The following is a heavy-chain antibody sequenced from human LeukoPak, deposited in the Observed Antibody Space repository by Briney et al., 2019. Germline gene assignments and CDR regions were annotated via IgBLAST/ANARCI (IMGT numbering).Heavy chain of an antibody. V-gene: IGHV3-21*01. CDR2: IDGSSSHI. Sequence: GGSLRLSCVASGFPFSSYWMTWVRQAPGKGLEWVSSIDGSSSHIYYADSVKGRFTISRDNTKSSLYLQMNSLRAEDMAVYYCARGYCGGDCYGDWGQGTLVTVSS. J-gene: IGHJ1*01. CDR3: ARGYCGGDCYGD. CDR1: GFPFSSYW. D-gene: IGHD2-21*02.